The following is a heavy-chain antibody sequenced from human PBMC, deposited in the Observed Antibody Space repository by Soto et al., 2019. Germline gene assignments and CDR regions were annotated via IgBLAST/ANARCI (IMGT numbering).Heavy chain of an antibody. CDR3: ARLGGYYQSLDT. V-gene: IGHV4-59*08. D-gene: IGHD3-22*01. CDR2: IYYSGST. Sequence: PSETLSXTCTFSGVXIXTYYWSWIRQPPGKGLQWIGYIYYSGSTTYSPSLKSRVTISVDRSKNQFSLKLTSMTAADTAVYYCARLGGYYQSLDTWGQGTLVTVSS. J-gene: IGHJ5*02. CDR1: GVXIXTYY.